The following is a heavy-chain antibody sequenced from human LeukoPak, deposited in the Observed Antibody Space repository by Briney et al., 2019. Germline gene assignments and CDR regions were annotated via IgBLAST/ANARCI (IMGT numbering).Heavy chain of an antibody. J-gene: IGHJ6*02. CDR1: GFTFSSYS. V-gene: IGHV3-21*01. D-gene: IGHD3-10*01. CDR3: ARVRITMVRGVIIEDYYGMDV. CDR2: ISSSSSYI. Sequence: PGGPLRLSCAASGFTFSSYSMIWVRQAPGKGLEWVSSISSSSSYIYYADSVKGRFTISRDNAKNSLYLQMNSLRAEDTAVYYCARVRITMVRGVIIEDYYGMDVWGQGTTVTVSS.